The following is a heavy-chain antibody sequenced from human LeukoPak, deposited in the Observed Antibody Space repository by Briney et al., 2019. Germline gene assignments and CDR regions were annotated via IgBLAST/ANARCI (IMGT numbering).Heavy chain of an antibody. J-gene: IGHJ4*02. Sequence: ASVKVSCKVSGYTLTEFSIHWVRPVPGKGLEWMGGFDPEDGETIYAQKFQGRVTMTEDTSSDTAYMELSSLRSDDTAVYFCTAITAAGQRGSSFDYWGQGTLVTVSS. CDR1: GYTLTEFS. CDR3: TAITAAGQRGSSFDY. CDR2: FDPEDGET. D-gene: IGHD6-13*01. V-gene: IGHV1-24*01.